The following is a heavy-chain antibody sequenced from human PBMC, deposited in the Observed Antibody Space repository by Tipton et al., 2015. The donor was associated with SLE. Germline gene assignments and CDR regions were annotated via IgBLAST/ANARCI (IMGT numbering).Heavy chain of an antibody. D-gene: IGHD3-3*01. CDR3: ARVLSSGRIFGVVKDYYYGMDV. CDR1: GGSISSHY. J-gene: IGHJ6*02. Sequence: LRLSCTVSGGSISSHYWSWIRQPPGKGLEWIGYIYYSGSTNYNPSLKSRVTISVDTSKNQFSLKLSSVTAADTAVYYCARVLSSGRIFGVVKDYYYGMDVWGQGTTVTVSS. V-gene: IGHV4-59*11. CDR2: IYYSGST.